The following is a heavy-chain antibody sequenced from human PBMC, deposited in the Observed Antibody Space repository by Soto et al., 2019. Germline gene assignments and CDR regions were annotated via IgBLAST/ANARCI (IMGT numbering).Heavy chain of an antibody. CDR2: IMPVFPTP. D-gene: IGHD1-1*01. V-gene: IGHV1-69*12. Sequence: QVQLVQSGAEVKKPGSSVKVSCKTSGGTFSTSAISWVRQAPGQGLEWVGGIMPVFPTPDYAQNFQGRVTITADDSTTTAYLELTSLRADDTAVYYCARDKDRLQLGENYYYILDVCGQGTAITVSS. CDR3: ARDKDRLQLGENYYYILDV. J-gene: IGHJ6*02. CDR1: GGTFSTSA.